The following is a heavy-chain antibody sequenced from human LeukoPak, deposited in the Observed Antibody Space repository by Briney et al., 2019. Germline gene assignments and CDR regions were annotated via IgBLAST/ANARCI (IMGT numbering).Heavy chain of an antibody. J-gene: IGHJ4*02. CDR2: IYYNGNA. CDR3: AAYPPGVYRPVDY. Sequence: PSETLSLTCSVSGGSINTLSYYWGWVRPPPGKGLEWIGRIYYNGNAYYNPSLKSRVTLIVDTSKNQFSLKVTSLTSADTAVYYCAAYPPGVYRPVDYWGQGTLVTVSS. V-gene: IGHV4-39*01. CDR1: GGSINTLSYY. D-gene: IGHD3-10*01.